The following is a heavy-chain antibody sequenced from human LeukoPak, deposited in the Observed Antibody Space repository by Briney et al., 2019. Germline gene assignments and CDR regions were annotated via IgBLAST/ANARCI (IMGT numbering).Heavy chain of an antibody. V-gene: IGHV3-66*01. CDR3: ARTDSNRAFDI. J-gene: IGHJ3*02. CDR2: IDSGGST. D-gene: IGHD2-21*02. CDR1: GFTFSSFA. Sequence: GGSLRLSCAASGFTFSSFAMNWVRQAPGKGLEWVSVIDSGGSTKFADSVKGRFTISRDNSKNTLYLQINSLRVEDTAMYYCARTDSNRAFDIWGQGTMVTVSS.